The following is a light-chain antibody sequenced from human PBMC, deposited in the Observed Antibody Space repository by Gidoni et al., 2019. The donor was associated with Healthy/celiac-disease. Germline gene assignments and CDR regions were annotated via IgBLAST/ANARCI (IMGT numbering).Light chain of an antibody. J-gene: IGKJ2*01. Sequence: QLTQSPSTLSASVGDRVTITCRASQSISSWLAWYQQKPGKAPKLLIYDASSLESGVPSRFSGSGSGTEFTLTISSLQPDDFATYYCQQYNSYPTFGQGTKLEIK. CDR3: QQYNSYPT. CDR1: QSISSW. CDR2: DAS. V-gene: IGKV1-5*01.